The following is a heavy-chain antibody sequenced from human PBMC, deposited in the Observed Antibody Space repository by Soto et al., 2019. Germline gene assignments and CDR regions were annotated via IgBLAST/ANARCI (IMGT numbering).Heavy chain of an antibody. J-gene: IGHJ3*02. D-gene: IGHD3-22*01. CDR3: ALGYSPPDAFDI. V-gene: IGHV1-58*01. Sequence: SVEFSSKASGFTFTSSAVQRVRQAGGQRLEWIGWIVVGSGNTNYAQKFQERVTITRDMCTSTAYMELSSLRSEDTAVYYSALGYSPPDAFDIRGQGTIVPVSS. CDR1: GFTFTSSA. CDR2: IVVGSGNT.